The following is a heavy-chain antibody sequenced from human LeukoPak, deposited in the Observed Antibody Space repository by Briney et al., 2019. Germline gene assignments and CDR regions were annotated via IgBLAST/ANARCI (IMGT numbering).Heavy chain of an antibody. CDR3: AKFWKYYDFWSGYYPGGYYFDY. CDR2: IWYDGSNK. J-gene: IGHJ4*02. V-gene: IGHV3-30*02. Sequence: PGGSLRLSCAASGFTFSSYGMHSVRQAPGKGLEWVAFIWYDGSNKYYADFVKGRFTISRDNSKNTLYLQMNSLRAEDTAVYYCAKFWKYYDFWSGYYPGGYYFDYWGQGALVTVSS. D-gene: IGHD3-3*01. CDR1: GFTFSSYG.